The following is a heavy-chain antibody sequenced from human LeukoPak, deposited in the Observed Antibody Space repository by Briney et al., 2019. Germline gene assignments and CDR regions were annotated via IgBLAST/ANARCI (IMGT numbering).Heavy chain of an antibody. V-gene: IGHV1-2*02. CDR1: GYTFTGYY. CDR3: ASVYCGGDCYPLYYYYGMDV. J-gene: IGHJ6*02. D-gene: IGHD2-21*02. Sequence: ASLKLSCKASGYTFTGYYMHWMRQTPGQGLEWMGWINPNSAGTNYAQKFHGRVNIASDTSISTAYMELSRLRSDDTAVYYCASVYCGGDCYPLYYYYGMDVWGQGTTVTVSS. CDR2: INPNSAGT.